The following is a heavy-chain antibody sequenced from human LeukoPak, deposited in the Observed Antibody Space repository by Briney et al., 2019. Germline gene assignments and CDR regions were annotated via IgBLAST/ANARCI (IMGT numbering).Heavy chain of an antibody. CDR1: GFTFTSSA. V-gene: IGHV1-58*01. D-gene: IGHD4-11*01. Sequence: SVKVSCKTSGFTFTSSAVQWVRQARGQRLEWIGWIVVGSGNTKYAQKFQERVTITRDMSTSTAYMELSSLRSEDSAVYYCAADLPYSNYGPLDFWGQGTLVTVSS. J-gene: IGHJ4*02. CDR2: IVVGSGNT. CDR3: AADLPYSNYGPLDF.